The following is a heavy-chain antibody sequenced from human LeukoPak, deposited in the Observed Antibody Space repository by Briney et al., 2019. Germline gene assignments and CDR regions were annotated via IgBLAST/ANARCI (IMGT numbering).Heavy chain of an antibody. V-gene: IGHV4-4*07. Sequence: SETLSLTCTVSGGSISSYYWSWIRQPAGKGLEWIGRIYTSGSTNYNPSLKSRVTMSVDTSKNQFSLKLSSVTAADTAVYYCAGDTPCSGGSCYLVPWFDPWGQGTLVTVSS. J-gene: IGHJ5*02. CDR2: IYTSGST. CDR1: GGSISSYY. CDR3: AGDTPCSGGSCYLVPWFDP. D-gene: IGHD2-15*01.